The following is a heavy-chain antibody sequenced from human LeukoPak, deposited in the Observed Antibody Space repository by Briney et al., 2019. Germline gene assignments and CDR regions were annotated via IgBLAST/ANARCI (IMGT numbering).Heavy chain of an antibody. J-gene: IGHJ6*03. CDR1: GYTFTSYY. CDR2: INPSGSST. CDR3: AKDRCSRGIGCYYYYMDV. D-gene: IGHD2-2*01. Sequence: ASVKVSCKASGYTFTSYYMHWVRQAPGQGLEWMGLINPSGSSTSYAQKFQGRLSLTRDMSTSTDYMELSSLRSEDTAVYYCAKDRCSRGIGCYYYYMDVWGKGTTVTISS. V-gene: IGHV1-46*01.